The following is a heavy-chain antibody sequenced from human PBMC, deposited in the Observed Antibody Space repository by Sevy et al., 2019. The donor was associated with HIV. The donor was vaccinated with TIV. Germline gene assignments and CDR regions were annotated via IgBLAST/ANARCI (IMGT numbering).Heavy chain of an antibody. V-gene: IGHV3-23*01. D-gene: IGHD3-3*01. CDR2: ISGSGGST. Sequence: GGSLRLSCAASGFTFSSYAMSWVRQAPGKGLEWVSAISGSGGSTYYADSVKGRFTISRDNSKNTLYLQMNSLRAEDTAVYYCAKGAQSGYYDSWSGYDPYYYMDVWGKGTTVTVSS. CDR1: GFTFSSYA. J-gene: IGHJ6*03. CDR3: AKGAQSGYYDSWSGYDPYYYMDV.